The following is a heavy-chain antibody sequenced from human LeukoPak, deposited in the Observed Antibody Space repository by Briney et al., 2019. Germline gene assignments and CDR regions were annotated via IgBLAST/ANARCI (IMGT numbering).Heavy chain of an antibody. V-gene: IGHV4-59*08. Sequence: PSETLSLTCTVSGGSISSYYWSWIRQPPGKGLEWIGYIYYSGSTYYDPSLKSRVTISRDTSKNQFSLKLSSVTAADTAVYFCASHPTNFDAFDIWGQGTMVTVSS. D-gene: IGHD5-24*01. J-gene: IGHJ3*02. CDR3: ASHPTNFDAFDI. CDR2: IYYSGST. CDR1: GGSISSYY.